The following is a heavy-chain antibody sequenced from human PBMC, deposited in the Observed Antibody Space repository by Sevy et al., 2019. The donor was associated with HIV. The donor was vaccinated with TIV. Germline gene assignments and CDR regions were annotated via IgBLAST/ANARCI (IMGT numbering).Heavy chain of an antibody. CDR3: AGENAWGRGYS. CDR1: GGSITSLY. J-gene: IGHJ4*02. D-gene: IGHD1-26*01. V-gene: IGHV4-59*08. CDR2: IYYNGHI. Sequence: SETLSLTCTVSGGSITSLYWYWIRQPPGKGLEWIANIYYNGHINYNPSLKSRVTLSLDTSKNQFSLRLGSVTAADTAMYYCAGENAWGRGYSWGQGTLVTVSS.